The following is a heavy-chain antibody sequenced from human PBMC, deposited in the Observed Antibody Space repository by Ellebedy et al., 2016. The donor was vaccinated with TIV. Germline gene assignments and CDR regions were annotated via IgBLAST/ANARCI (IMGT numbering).Heavy chain of an antibody. Sequence: LRLXXTVSGGSISSGGYYWSWIRQHPGKGLEWIGYIYYSGSTYYNPSLKSRVTISVDTSKNQFSLKLSSVTAADTAVYYCARDYEGDTRNLAFDIWGQGTMVTVSS. J-gene: IGHJ3*02. CDR2: IYYSGST. CDR1: GGSISSGGYY. D-gene: IGHD1-14*01. CDR3: ARDYEGDTRNLAFDI. V-gene: IGHV4-31*03.